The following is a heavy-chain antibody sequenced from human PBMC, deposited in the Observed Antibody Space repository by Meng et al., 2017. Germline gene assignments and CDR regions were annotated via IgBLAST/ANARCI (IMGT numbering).Heavy chain of an antibody. J-gene: IGHJ5*02. D-gene: IGHD3-10*01. V-gene: IGHV4-4*02. CDR3: ARVYGILLWFGELYFDP. CDR1: GGSISSRNW. Sequence: GSLRLSCGVSGGSISSRNWWSWVRQPPGKGLEWIGEIYHSGSTNYNPSLKSRVTISVDKSKNQFSLKLSSVTAADTAVYYCARVYGILLWFGELYFDPWGQGTLVTVSS. CDR2: IYHSGST.